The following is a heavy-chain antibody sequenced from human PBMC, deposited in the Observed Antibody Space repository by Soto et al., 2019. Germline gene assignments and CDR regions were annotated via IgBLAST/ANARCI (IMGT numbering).Heavy chain of an antibody. CDR1: GFTFSSYA. Sequence: LRLSCAASGFTFSSYAMHWVRQAPGKGLEWVAVISYDGSNKYYADSVKGRFTISRDNSKNTLYLQMNSLRAEDTAVYYCARDRGKSFDYWGQGTLVTVSS. J-gene: IGHJ4*02. CDR2: ISYDGSNK. CDR3: ARDRGKSFDY. V-gene: IGHV3-30-3*01.